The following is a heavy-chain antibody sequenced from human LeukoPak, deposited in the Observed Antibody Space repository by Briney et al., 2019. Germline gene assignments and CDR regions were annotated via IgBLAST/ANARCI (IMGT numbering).Heavy chain of an antibody. CDR2: IYHSGTT. D-gene: IGHD3-9*01. CDR1: GGSIISSSYN. J-gene: IGHJ5*02. Sequence: PSETLSLTCAVSGGSIISSSYNWGWIRQPPGKGLEWIGTIYHSGTTYYNPSLKSRVTISVDTSKNQFFLKLSSVTAADTAVYYCARLPTGYPNWFDPWGQGSLVTASS. V-gene: IGHV4-39*01. CDR3: ARLPTGYPNWFDP.